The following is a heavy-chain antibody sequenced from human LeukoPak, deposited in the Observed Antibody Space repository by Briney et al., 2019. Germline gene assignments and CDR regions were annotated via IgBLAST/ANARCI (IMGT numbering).Heavy chain of an antibody. Sequence: GGSLRLSCAASGFTVSSSYMSWVRQAPGKGLEWVSAISGSGGSTYYADSVKGRFTISRDNSKNTLYLQMNSLRAEDTAVYYCAKDPGYCSGGSCYPIAGYFDYWGQGTLVTVSS. J-gene: IGHJ4*02. CDR2: ISGSGGST. CDR1: GFTVSSSY. D-gene: IGHD2-15*01. V-gene: IGHV3-23*01. CDR3: AKDPGYCSGGSCYPIAGYFDY.